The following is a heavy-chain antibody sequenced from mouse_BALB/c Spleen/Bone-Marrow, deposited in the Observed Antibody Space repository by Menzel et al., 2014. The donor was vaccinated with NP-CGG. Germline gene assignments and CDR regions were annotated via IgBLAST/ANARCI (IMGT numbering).Heavy chain of an antibody. CDR1: GFSLTSYG. D-gene: IGHD2-4*01. Sequence: QVQLKQSGPGLVQPSQRLSITCTVSGFSLTSYGVHWVRQSPGKGLEWLGVIWRGGSKDYNAAFISRLSISKDNSKSQVFFKMNSLQANDTVIYYCARGLYYDYEFAYWGQGTLVTVSA. J-gene: IGHJ3*01. V-gene: IGHV2-2*02. CDR2: IWRGGSK. CDR3: ARGLYYDYEFAY.